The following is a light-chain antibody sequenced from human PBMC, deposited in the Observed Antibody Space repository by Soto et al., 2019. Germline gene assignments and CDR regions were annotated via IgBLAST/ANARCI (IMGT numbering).Light chain of an antibody. CDR2: EVN. J-gene: IGLJ1*01. CDR3: SSYAGSNIDYV. Sequence: QSVLTQPASVSGSPGQSVTISCTGTSSDVGRYNYVSWYQQHPGKVPKLLIYEVNKRPSGVPDRFSGSKSGNTASLTVSGLQAEDEADYYCSSYAGSNIDYVFGTGTKLTVL. CDR1: SSDVGRYNY. V-gene: IGLV2-8*01.